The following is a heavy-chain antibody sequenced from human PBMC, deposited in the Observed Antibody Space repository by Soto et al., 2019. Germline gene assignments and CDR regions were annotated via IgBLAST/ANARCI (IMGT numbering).Heavy chain of an antibody. CDR1: GFTFRSYA. Sequence: PGGSLRLSCAASGFTFRSYAMSWVRQAPGKGLEWVSAISGSGGSTYYADSVKGRFTISRDNSKNTLYLQMNSLRAEDTAVYYCAKDWGRDFDWLNTYYYYYMDVWGKGTTVTVSS. CDR3: AKDWGRDFDWLNTYYYYYMDV. J-gene: IGHJ6*03. CDR2: ISGSGGST. D-gene: IGHD3-9*01. V-gene: IGHV3-23*01.